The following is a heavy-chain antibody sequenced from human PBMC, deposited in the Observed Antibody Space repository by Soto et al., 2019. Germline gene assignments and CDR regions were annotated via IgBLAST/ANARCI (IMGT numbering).Heavy chain of an antibody. CDR1: GFSFSSHG. CDR3: AKVSSSWYAGFFDL. CDR2: ISYDASKK. V-gene: IGHV3-30*18. J-gene: IGHJ4*02. D-gene: IGHD6-13*01. Sequence: PGGSLRLSCAASGFSFSSHGMHWVRQAPGKGLEWVAGISYDASKKYYADSVKGRFTISRDNPMNTLYLQMNTLRAEDTAIYYCAKVSSSWYAGFFDLWGQGTLVTVSS.